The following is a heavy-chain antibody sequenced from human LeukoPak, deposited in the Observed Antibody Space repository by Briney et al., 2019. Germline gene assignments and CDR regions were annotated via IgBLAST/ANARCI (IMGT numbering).Heavy chain of an antibody. Sequence: PGGSLRLSCAASGFTFSSYAMSWVRQAPGKGLEWVSVISGSGGNTYYADSVKGRITISRDNSKNTLYLQMNSLRAEDTAVYYCAKVRLGGIWDAFDIWGQGTMVTVSS. CDR2: ISGSGGNT. V-gene: IGHV3-23*01. D-gene: IGHD1-26*01. J-gene: IGHJ3*02. CDR1: GFTFSSYA. CDR3: AKVRLGGIWDAFDI.